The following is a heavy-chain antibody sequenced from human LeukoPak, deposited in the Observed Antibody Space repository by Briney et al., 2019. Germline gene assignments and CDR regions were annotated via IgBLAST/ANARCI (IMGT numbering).Heavy chain of an antibody. CDR2: ISSGSTTI. Sequence: QTGGSLRLSCAASGLSITSYSMNWVRQAPGKGLEWVSHISSGSTTIDYADSVKGRFTISRDNAKNSLYLQMNSLRDEDTAVYYCARLTVVTATRSLDYWGQGTLVTVSS. CDR3: ARLTVVTATRSLDY. V-gene: IGHV3-48*02. J-gene: IGHJ4*02. D-gene: IGHD2-21*02. CDR1: GLSITSYS.